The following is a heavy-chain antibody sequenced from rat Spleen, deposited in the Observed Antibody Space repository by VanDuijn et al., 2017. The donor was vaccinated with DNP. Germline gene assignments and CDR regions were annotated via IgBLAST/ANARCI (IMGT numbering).Heavy chain of an antibody. V-gene: IGHV5-22*01. CDR3: ARHVSTTAGNYAMDA. CDR2: IRYDVINT. CDR1: GFTFSDYY. J-gene: IGHJ4*01. D-gene: IGHD1-2*01. Sequence: EVQLVESGGDLVQPGRSLKLFCAASGFTFSDYYMAWVRQAPTKGLEWVAYIRYDVINTYYGNSVKGRFTISRDNAKSTLYLQMDSLRSEETATYYCARHVSTTAGNYAMDAWGQGTSVTVSS.